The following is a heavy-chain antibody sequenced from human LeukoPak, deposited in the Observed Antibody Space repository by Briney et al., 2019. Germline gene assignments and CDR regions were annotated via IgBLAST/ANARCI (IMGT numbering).Heavy chain of an antibody. D-gene: IGHD2/OR15-2a*01. V-gene: IGHV3-74*01. Sequence: GGSLRLSCAASGNYWMHWVRQAPGKGLVWVPHINSDGSWTSYADSVKGRFTISKDNAKNTVYLQMNSLRAEDTAVYYCVSFYEAYWGRGTLVTVSS. J-gene: IGHJ4*02. CDR1: GNYW. CDR2: INSDGSWT. CDR3: VSFYEAY.